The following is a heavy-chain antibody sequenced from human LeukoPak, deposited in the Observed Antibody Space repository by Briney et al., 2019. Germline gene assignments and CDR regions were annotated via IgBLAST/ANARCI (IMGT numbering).Heavy chain of an antibody. CDR3: AKSTAVAGRWFDS. CDR2: IIPFFGPG. Sequence: SVEVSCKASGGIFSSFAITWVRQAPGQGLEWMGEIIPFFGPGNYAQKFQDRVTITADQSTKTAYIEINSLRPEDTALYFCAKSTAVAGRWFDSWGQGTLVIVSS. V-gene: IGHV1-69*13. CDR1: GGIFSSFA. J-gene: IGHJ5*01. D-gene: IGHD6-19*01.